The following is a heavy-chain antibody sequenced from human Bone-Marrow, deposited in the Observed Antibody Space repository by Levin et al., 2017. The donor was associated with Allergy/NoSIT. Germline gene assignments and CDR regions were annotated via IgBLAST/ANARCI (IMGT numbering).Heavy chain of an antibody. CDR1: GGSVSSGSYY. Sequence: SETLSLTCTVSGGSVSSGSYYWSWIRQPPGKGLEWIGYIYYSGSTNYNPSLKSRVTISVDTSKNQFSLKLSSVTAADTAVYYCARAVVEYSSSSGYYDYIWGSYRFGWFDPWGQGTLVTVSS. D-gene: IGHD3-16*02. CDR2: IYYSGST. CDR3: ARAVVEYSSSSGYYDYIWGSYRFGWFDP. J-gene: IGHJ5*02. V-gene: IGHV4-61*01.